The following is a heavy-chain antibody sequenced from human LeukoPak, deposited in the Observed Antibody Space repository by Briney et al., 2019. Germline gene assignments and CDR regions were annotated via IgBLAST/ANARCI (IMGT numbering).Heavy chain of an antibody. D-gene: IGHD3-3*01. J-gene: IGHJ5*02. CDR3: AKDVRSIFGVNWFDP. CDR1: GFTFSSYG. CDR2: ISGSGGST. Sequence: GGSLRLSCAASGFTFSSYGMHWVRQAPGKGLEWVSAISGSGGSTYYADSVKGRFTISRDNSKNTLYLQMNGLRAEDTAVYYCAKDVRSIFGVNWFDPWGQGTLVTVSS. V-gene: IGHV3-23*01.